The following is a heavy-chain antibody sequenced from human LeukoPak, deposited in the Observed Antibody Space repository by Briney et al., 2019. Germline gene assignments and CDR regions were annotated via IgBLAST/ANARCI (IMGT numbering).Heavy chain of an antibody. D-gene: IGHD3-22*01. CDR1: GGSISSYY. CDR3: ARVGLYYYDSSGYYYYYYGMDI. J-gene: IGHJ6*02. V-gene: IGHV4-59*01. CDR2: IYYSGST. Sequence: SETLSLTCTVSGGSISSYYWSWIRQPPGKGLEWIGYIYYSGSTNYNPSLKSRVTISVDTSKNQFSLKLSSVTAADTAVYYCARVGLYYYDSSGYYYYYYGMDIWGQGTTVNVSS.